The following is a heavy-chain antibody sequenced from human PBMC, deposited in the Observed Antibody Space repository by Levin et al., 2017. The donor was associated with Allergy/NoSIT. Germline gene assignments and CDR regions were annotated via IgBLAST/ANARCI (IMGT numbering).Heavy chain of an antibody. CDR3: ARHYYGSGKV. CDR1: GGSISSYY. Sequence: SETLSLTCTVSGGSISSYYWSWIRQPPGKGLEWIGYIYYSGSTNYNPSLKSRVTISVDTSKNQFSLKLSSVTAADTAVYYCARHYYGSGKVWGKGTTVTVSS. J-gene: IGHJ6*04. D-gene: IGHD3-10*01. CDR2: IYYSGST. V-gene: IGHV4-59*08.